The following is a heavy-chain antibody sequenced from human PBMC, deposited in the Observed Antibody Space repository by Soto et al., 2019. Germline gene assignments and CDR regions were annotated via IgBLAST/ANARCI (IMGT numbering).Heavy chain of an antibody. CDR3: AREKLDYFDY. Sequence: QVQLVQSGAEVKKPGASVKVSCKASGYTFTSYDITWVRQATGHGLEWMGWMNPNSGNTGYAQQFQGRVTMTRNISLSTAYMELSSLRCEDTAVYYCAREKLDYFDYWGQGTLVTVSS. J-gene: IGHJ4*02. CDR2: MNPNSGNT. V-gene: IGHV1-8*01. CDR1: GYTFTSYD.